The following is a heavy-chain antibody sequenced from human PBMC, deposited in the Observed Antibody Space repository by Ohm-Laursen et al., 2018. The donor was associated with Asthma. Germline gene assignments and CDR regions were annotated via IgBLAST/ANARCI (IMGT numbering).Heavy chain of an antibody. Sequence: SLRLSCAASGFTFSAYAMHWVRQAPGKGLEWVAVITYDGTNKFYADSVKGRFTISRDNSKNTLYLEMDSLRVEDTAVYYCAKDWGGGFSVSGYYYFYYGMDVWGQGTTVTVSS. CDR1: GFTFSAYA. CDR2: ITYDGTNK. CDR3: AKDWGGGFSVSGYYYFYYGMDV. D-gene: IGHD6-19*01. V-gene: IGHV3-30*18. J-gene: IGHJ6*02.